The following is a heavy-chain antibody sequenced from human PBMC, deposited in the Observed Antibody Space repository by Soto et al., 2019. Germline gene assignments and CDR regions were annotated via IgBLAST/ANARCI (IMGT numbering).Heavy chain of an antibody. J-gene: IGHJ4*02. Sequence: QVQLVQSGAEVKKPGASVKVSCKASGYTFILYGISWVRQAPGQGLEWMGWISAYNGNTDYAQKFQGRVTISTDTSTSTVYMELRSLRSDDTAVYYCARVDYYDSGGYYNYWGQGTLVTVSS. CDR3: ARVDYYDSGGYYNY. V-gene: IGHV1-18*04. CDR1: GYTFILYG. D-gene: IGHD3-22*01. CDR2: ISAYNGNT.